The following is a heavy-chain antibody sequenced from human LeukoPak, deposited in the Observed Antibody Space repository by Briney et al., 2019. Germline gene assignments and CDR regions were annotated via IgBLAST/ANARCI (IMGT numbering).Heavy chain of an antibody. V-gene: IGHV4-59*12. CDR3: ARVQLYCSSTSCRRDAFDI. D-gene: IGHD2-2*01. Sequence: SETLSLTCTVSGGSISTYYWSWIRQPPGKGLEWIGYIYHSGSTYYNPSLKSRVTISVDRSKNQFSLKLSSVTAADTAVYYCARVQLYCSSTSCRRDAFDIWGQGTMVTVSS. J-gene: IGHJ3*02. CDR1: GGSISTYY. CDR2: IYHSGST.